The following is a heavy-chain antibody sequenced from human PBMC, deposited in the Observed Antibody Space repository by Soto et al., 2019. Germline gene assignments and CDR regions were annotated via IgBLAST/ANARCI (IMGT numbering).Heavy chain of an antibody. CDR1: GFTFSSYA. CDR3: ARDQWVATTSKYFDY. Sequence: QVQLVESGGGVVQPGRSLRLSCAASGFTFSSYAMHWVRQAPGKGLEWVAVISYDGSNKYYADSVKGRFTISRDNSKNTLYLQMNSLRAEDTAVYYCARDQWVATTSKYFDYWGQGTLVTVSS. J-gene: IGHJ4*02. CDR2: ISYDGSNK. D-gene: IGHD5-12*01. V-gene: IGHV3-30-3*01.